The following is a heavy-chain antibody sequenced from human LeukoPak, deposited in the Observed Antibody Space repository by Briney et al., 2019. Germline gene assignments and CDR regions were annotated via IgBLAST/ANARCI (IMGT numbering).Heavy chain of an antibody. CDR2: INPNSGGT. Sequence: SVKVSCKASGYTFTGYYMHWVRQAPGQGLEWMGWINPNSGGTNYAQKFQGRVTMTRDTSISTAYMELSRLRSDDTAVYYCTRDAGGGDCYSCPNWFDPWGQGTLVIVSS. V-gene: IGHV1-2*02. CDR1: GYTFTGYY. J-gene: IGHJ5*02. CDR3: TRDAGGGDCYSCPNWFDP. D-gene: IGHD2-21*02.